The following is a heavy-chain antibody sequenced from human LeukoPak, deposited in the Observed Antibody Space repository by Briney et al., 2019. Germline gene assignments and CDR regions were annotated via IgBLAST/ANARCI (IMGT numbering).Heavy chain of an antibody. D-gene: IGHD3-3*01. CDR2: ISSSSSYI. V-gene: IGHV3-21*01. Sequence: KTGGSLRLSCAASGFTFSSYSMNWVRQAPGKGLEWVSSISSSSSYIYYADSVKGRFTISRDNAKKSLYLQMNSLRAEDTAVYYCARRMVLRFLANYFDSWGQGTLVTVSS. J-gene: IGHJ4*02. CDR1: GFTFSSYS. CDR3: ARRMVLRFLANYFDS.